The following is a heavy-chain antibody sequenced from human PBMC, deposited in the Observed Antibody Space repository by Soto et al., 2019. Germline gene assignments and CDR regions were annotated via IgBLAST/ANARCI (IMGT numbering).Heavy chain of an antibody. V-gene: IGHV4-59*01. CDR2: IYYSGST. CDR1: GGSISDFY. Sequence: TSETLSLTCTVSGGSISDFYWSWIRQPPGKGLERIGYIYYSGSTNYNPSLKSRVTISVDTSKNQFSLNLRSMSPADTAVYYCARVGGLAARTFDYWGPGTLVTVSS. CDR3: ARVGGLAARTFDY. J-gene: IGHJ4*02. D-gene: IGHD6-6*01.